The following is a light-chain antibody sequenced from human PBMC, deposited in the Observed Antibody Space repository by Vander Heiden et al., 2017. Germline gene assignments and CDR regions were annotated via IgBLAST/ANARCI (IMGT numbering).Light chain of an antibody. V-gene: IGLV1-51*02. CDR1: SSNIGRNY. J-gene: IGLJ2*01. CDR2: EHN. CDR3: ATWDTDLTAVV. Sequence: QSVVTQPPSVSAAPGQKVSISCSGGSSNIGRNYVSWYLHVPGTAPKLLIHEHNKRPSGIPDRFSASKSGTSATLGISGLQPGDEADYYCATWDTDLTAVVFGGGTKLTVL.